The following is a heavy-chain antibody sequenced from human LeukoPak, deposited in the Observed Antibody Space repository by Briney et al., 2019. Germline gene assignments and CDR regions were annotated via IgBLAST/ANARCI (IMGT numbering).Heavy chain of an antibody. Sequence: PSETLSLTCSVSGASISDYFGSWIRQPPGKGLEWIGSIHHSGSTYYNPSLKSRVTISVDTSKNQFSLKLSSVTAADTAVYYCAREGAESSYSHNSGAWGQGTLVIVSS. V-gene: IGHV4-38-2*02. CDR3: AREGAESSYSHNSGA. D-gene: IGHD3-22*01. CDR1: GASISDYF. J-gene: IGHJ1*01. CDR2: IHHSGST.